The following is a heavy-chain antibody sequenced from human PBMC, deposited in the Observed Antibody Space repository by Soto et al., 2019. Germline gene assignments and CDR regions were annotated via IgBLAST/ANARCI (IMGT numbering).Heavy chain of an antibody. D-gene: IGHD3-9*01. J-gene: IGHJ6*02. CDR3: ARHNDILTGYHDYYYYGMDV. CDR2: IYYSGST. V-gene: IGHV4-39*01. Sequence: PSETLSLTCTVSGGSISSSSYYWGWIRQPPGKGLEWIGSIYYSGSTYYNPSLKSRVTISVDTSKNQFSLKLSSVTAADTAVYYCARHNDILTGYHDYYYYGMDVWGQGTTVTVSS. CDR1: GGSISSSSYY.